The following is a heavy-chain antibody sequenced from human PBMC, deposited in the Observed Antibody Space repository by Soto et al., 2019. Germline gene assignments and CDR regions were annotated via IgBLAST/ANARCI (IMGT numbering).Heavy chain of an antibody. D-gene: IGHD2-21*02. J-gene: IGHJ4*02. CDR3: AKNRKYGDYGYNFDY. V-gene: IGHV1-2*02. Sequence: ASVKVSCKASGYNFVAYYMHWVRQAPGQGLGWMGWINPSSGATNFAERFQGRVTMTSNTSISTFYMEIKGLNSDDTAVYFCAKNRKYGDYGYNFDYWGQGTLVTVSS. CDR2: INPSSGAT. CDR1: GYNFVAYY.